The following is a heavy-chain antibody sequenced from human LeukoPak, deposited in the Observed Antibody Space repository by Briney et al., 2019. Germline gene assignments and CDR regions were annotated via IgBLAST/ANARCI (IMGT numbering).Heavy chain of an antibody. V-gene: IGHV3-48*04. CDR2: ISSSSSTI. CDR3: ARTTKLGMEDY. J-gene: IGHJ4*02. D-gene: IGHD7-27*01. Sequence: PGGSLRLSCAASGFTFSSYSMNWVRQAPGKGLEWVSYISSSSSTIYYADSVKGRFTISRDNAKNSLYLQMNSLRAEDTAVYYCARTTKLGMEDYWGQGTLVTVSS. CDR1: GFTFSSYS.